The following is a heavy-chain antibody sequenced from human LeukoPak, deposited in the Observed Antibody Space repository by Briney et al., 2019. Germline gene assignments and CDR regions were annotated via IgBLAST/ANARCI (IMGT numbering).Heavy chain of an antibody. J-gene: IGHJ5*02. V-gene: IGHV1-2*02. Sequence: ASVKASCKASGYTFTGYYMHWVRQAPGQGLEWMGWINPNSGGTNYAQKFQGRVTMTRDTSISTAYMELSRLRSDDTAVYYCARVSLFSPITFGGVIVSPVFDPWGQGTLVTVSS. CDR2: INPNSGGT. CDR3: ARVSLFSPITFGGVIVSPVFDP. CDR1: GYTFTGYY. D-gene: IGHD3-16*02.